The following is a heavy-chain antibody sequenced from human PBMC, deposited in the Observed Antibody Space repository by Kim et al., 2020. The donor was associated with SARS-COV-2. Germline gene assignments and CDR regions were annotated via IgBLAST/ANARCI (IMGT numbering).Heavy chain of an antibody. CDR2: ISGDGGST. Sequence: GGSLRLSCAASGFTFDDYAMHWVRQAPGKGLEWVSLISGDGGSTYYADSVKGRFTISRDNSKNSLYLQMNSLRTEDTALYYCAKDYVSSGWLGEYYYYGMDVWGRGTTVTVSS. V-gene: IGHV3-43*02. CDR1: GFTFDDYA. D-gene: IGHD6-19*01. CDR3: AKDYVSSGWLGEYYYYGMDV. J-gene: IGHJ6*02.